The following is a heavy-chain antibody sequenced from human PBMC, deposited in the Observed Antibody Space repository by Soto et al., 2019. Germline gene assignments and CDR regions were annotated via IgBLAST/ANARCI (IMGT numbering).Heavy chain of an antibody. CDR2: ISSSSSTI. CDR1: GFTFSSYS. J-gene: IGHJ6*02. CDR3: ARDLGAGDYGMDV. V-gene: IGHV3-48*01. D-gene: IGHD3-16*01. Sequence: EVQLVESGGGLVQPGGSLRLSCAASGFTFSSYSMNWVRQAPGKGLEWVSYISSSSSTIYYADSVKGRFTISRDNAKNSRYLQMNSLRAEDTAVYYCARDLGAGDYGMDVWGQGTTVTVSS.